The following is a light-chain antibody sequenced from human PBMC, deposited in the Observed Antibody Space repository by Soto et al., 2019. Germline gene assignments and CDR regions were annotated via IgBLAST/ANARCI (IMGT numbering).Light chain of an antibody. CDR2: WAS. CDR1: LSLLYGPNTKNY. V-gene: IGKV4-1*01. J-gene: IGKJ1*01. CDR3: QQYYDAPQT. Sequence: DIVMTQSPDSLAVSLGERATIDCKYSLSLLYGPNTKNYLAWYQQKPGQPPKLLIYWASTRESGVPDRFTGSGSGTDFTLTISSLQAEDVAVYYCQQYYDAPQTFGRGTKVEIK.